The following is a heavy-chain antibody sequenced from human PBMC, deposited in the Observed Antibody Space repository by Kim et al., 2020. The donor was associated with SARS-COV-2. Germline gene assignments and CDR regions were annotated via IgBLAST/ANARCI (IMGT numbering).Heavy chain of an antibody. V-gene: IGHV4-34*01. D-gene: IGHD6-6*01. CDR3: ARSSSSHYFDY. J-gene: IGHJ4*02. CDR2: T. Sequence: TSYNPSLTSRVTISVDPSKDQFSRKLSSVTAADTAVYYCARSSSSHYFDYWGQGTLVTVSS.